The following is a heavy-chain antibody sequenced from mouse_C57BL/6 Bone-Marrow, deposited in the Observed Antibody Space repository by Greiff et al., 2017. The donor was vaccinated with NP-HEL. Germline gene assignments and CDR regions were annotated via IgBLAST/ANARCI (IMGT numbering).Heavy chain of an antibody. J-gene: IGHJ4*01. CDR3: ARHQGLRGAMDY. V-gene: IGHV2-6-1*01. D-gene: IGHD1-1*01. Sequence: VQLQQSGPGLVAPSQSLSITCTVSGFSLTSYGVHWVRQPPGKGLEWLVVIWSDGSTTYNSALKSRLSISKDNSKSQVFLKMNSLQTDDTAMYYCARHQGLRGAMDYWGQGTSVTVSS. CDR2: IWSDGST. CDR1: GFSLTSYG.